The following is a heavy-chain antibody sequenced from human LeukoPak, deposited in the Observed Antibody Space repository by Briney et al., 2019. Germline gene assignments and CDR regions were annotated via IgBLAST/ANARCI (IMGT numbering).Heavy chain of an antibody. D-gene: IGHD1-1*01. J-gene: IGHJ4*02. V-gene: IGHV4-39*07. CDR3: ARVADNWMYYFDY. Sequence: PSETLSLTCTVSGGSISSSSYYWGWIRQPPGKGLEWIGSIYYSGSTNYNPSLKSRVTISVDTPKNQFSLKLSSVTAADTAVYYCARVADNWMYYFDYWGQGTLVTVSS. CDR2: IYYSGST. CDR1: GGSISSSSYY.